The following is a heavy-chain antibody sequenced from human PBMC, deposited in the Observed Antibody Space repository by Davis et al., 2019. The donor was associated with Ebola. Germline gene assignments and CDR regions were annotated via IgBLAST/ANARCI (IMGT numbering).Heavy chain of an antibody. CDR2: INPSGCST. CDR1: GYTFTSYY. Sequence: AASVKVSCKASGYTFTSYYMHWVRQAPGQGLEWMGIINPSGCSTSYAQKFQGRVTMTRDTSTSTVYMELSSLRSEDTAVYYCARERVRGVIRDYYYYGMDVWGKGTTVTVSS. D-gene: IGHD3-10*01. V-gene: IGHV1-46*01. CDR3: ARERVRGVIRDYYYYGMDV. J-gene: IGHJ6*04.